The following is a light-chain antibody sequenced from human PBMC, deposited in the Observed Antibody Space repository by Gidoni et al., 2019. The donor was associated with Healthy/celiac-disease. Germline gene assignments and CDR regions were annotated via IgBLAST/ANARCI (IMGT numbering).Light chain of an antibody. CDR3: QQYYSTPQT. Sequence: DIVMTQSPDSLAVSLGERATINCKSSQSVLYSSNNKNYLAWYQQKPGQPPKLLIYWASTRESGVPDRFSGSGSGTDFTLTISSLQAEDVAVYYCQQYYSTPQTFGPVTKVDIK. J-gene: IGKJ3*01. CDR2: WAS. CDR1: QSVLYSSNNKNY. V-gene: IGKV4-1*01.